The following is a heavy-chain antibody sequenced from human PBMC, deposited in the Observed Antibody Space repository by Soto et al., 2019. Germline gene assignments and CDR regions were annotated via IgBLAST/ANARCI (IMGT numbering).Heavy chain of an antibody. CDR1: GYSVTSYL. V-gene: IGHV5-51*01. J-gene: IGHJ3*02. CDR3: DSCAQAGATRRVYYFDI. D-gene: IGHD3-22*01. Sequence: PGESLRISCMGSGYSVTSYLLCLVRQMPGKGLEWMGIIYAGDSDASYSPSFQGQVTISADKSISTAYLQRSSLKASDTAMYYLDSCAQAGATRRVYYFDIWGQGTMVTVSS. CDR2: IYAGDSDA.